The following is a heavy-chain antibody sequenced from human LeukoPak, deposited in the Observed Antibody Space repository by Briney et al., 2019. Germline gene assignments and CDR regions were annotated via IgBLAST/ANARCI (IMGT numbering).Heavy chain of an antibody. D-gene: IGHD1-26*01. Sequence: SETLSLTCTVSGGSISSGSYYWSWIRQPAGKGLEWIGRIYTSGSTNYNPSLKSRVTISVDTSKNQFSLKLSSVTAADTAVYYCARGSDYWFDYWGQGTLVTVSS. CDR2: IYTSGST. CDR3: ARGSDYWFDY. J-gene: IGHJ4*02. CDR1: GGSISSGSYY. V-gene: IGHV4-61*02.